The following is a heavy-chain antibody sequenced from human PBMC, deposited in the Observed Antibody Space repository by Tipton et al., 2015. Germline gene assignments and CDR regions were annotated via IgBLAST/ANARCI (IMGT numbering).Heavy chain of an antibody. CDR2: IYDGVRT. J-gene: IGHJ3*02. CDR1: GDSISSYY. V-gene: IGHV4-59*01. Sequence: TLSLTCTVSGDSISSYYWSWIRQPAGKGLEWIGYIYDGVRTNYKPSLKSRVTISLDTSKNQVSLKVTSVTAADTAVYYCATSTVVGAFDIWGQGTMVTVSS. CDR3: ATSTVVGAFDI. D-gene: IGHD4-11*01.